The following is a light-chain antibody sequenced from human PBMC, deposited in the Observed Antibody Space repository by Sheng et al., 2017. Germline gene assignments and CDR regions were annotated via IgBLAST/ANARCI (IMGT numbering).Light chain of an antibody. J-gene: IGLJ3*02. CDR1: SSDVGDYNY. CDR2: DVS. CDR3: CSYGGSNNLV. Sequence: QSALTQPRSVSGSPGQSVTISCTGTSSDVGDYNYVSWYQQHPGKAPRLMIFDVSERPSGVPDRFSGSKSGNTASLTISGLQGDDEADYYCCSYGGSNNLVFGGGTKLTVI. V-gene: IGLV2-11*01.